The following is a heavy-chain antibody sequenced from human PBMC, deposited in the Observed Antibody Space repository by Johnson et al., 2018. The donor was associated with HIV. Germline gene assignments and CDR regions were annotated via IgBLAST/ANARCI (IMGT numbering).Heavy chain of an antibody. CDR3: ARDHDDSSGPRAFDI. Sequence: QVQLVESGGGVVQPGGSLRLSCAASGFTFSSYGMHWVRQAPGKGLEWVAFIRYDGSNKYYADTVKGRFTISRDNSKNTLYLQMNSLRAEDTAVYYCARDHDDSSGPRAFDIWGQGTMVTVSS. D-gene: IGHD3-22*01. J-gene: IGHJ3*02. CDR1: GFTFSSYG. CDR2: IRYDGSNK. V-gene: IGHV3-30*02.